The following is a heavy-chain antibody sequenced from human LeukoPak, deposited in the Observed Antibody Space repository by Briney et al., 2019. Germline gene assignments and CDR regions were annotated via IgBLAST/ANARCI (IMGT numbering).Heavy chain of an antibody. Sequence: PGGSLRLSCAASGFTFSDYYMNWIRRAPGKGLEWVSYISSSGYINYADSVKGRFTISRDNAKNSLYLQMNSLRAEDTAVYYCARPLYDSNGFYYSFDYWGQGTLVTVSS. CDR2: ISSSGYI. D-gene: IGHD3-22*01. CDR3: ARPLYDSNGFYYSFDY. J-gene: IGHJ4*02. CDR1: GFTFSDYY. V-gene: IGHV3-11*03.